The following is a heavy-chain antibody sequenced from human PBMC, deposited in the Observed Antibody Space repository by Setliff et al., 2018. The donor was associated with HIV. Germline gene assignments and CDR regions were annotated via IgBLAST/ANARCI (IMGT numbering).Heavy chain of an antibody. V-gene: IGHV1-69*13. D-gene: IGHD2-8*01. CDR1: GYTFSNYD. CDR2: IIPIFNIA. J-gene: IGHJ3*01. CDR3: ASPHGYCPDGSCSLVGSFDF. Sequence: SVKVSCKPSGYTFSNYDMNWVRQAPGQGLEWMGHIIPIFNIANYEQKFQDRITITADESTSTAYMELSSLRSEDTAVYYCASPHGYCPDGSCSLVGSFDFWGQGTMVTVSS.